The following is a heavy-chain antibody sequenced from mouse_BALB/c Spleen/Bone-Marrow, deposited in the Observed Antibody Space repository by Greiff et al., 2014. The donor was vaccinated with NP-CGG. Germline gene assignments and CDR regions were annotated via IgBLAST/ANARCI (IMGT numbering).Heavy chain of an antibody. CDR3: AREDGSSPFAY. CDR2: IYPGDGDT. J-gene: IGHJ3*01. CDR1: GYAFSSYW. D-gene: IGHD1-1*01. V-gene: IGHV1-80*01. Sequence: QVQLQQSGAELVRPGSSVKISCKASGYAFSSYWMNWVKQRPGQGLEWIGQIYPGDGDTNYNGKFKGKATLTADKSSSTAYMQLSSLTSEYSAVYFYAREDGSSPFAYWGQGTLVTVSA.